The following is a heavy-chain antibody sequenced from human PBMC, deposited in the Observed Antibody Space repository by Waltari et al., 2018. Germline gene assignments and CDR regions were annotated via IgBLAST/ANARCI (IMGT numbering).Heavy chain of an antibody. Sequence: QVQLVQSGAEVKKPGSSVKVSCKASGGTFSSYAISWVRQAPGQGLEWMGMINPSVGKANYAQKFQGRVTISADKSTSPAYMELSSLRPEDTAVYYWASRYCTGGVCYKYAFDIWGQGTMVTVSS. D-gene: IGHD2-8*02. J-gene: IGHJ3*02. CDR2: INPSVGKA. CDR1: GGTFSSYA. V-gene: IGHV1-69*02. CDR3: ASRYCTGGVCYKYAFDI.